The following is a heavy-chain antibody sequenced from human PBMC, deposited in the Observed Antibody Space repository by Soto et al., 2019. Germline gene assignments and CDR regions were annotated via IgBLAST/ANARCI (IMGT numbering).Heavy chain of an antibody. CDR3: ARRHRYYYYGMDV. J-gene: IGHJ6*02. V-gene: IGHV4-59*01. CDR1: GGSISSYY. Sequence: SETLSLTCTVSGGSISSYYWSWIRQPPGKGLEWIGYIYYSGSTNYNPSLKSRVTISVDTSKNQFSLKLSSVTAADTAVYYCARRHRYYYYGMDVWGQGTTVTVSS. CDR2: IYYSGST.